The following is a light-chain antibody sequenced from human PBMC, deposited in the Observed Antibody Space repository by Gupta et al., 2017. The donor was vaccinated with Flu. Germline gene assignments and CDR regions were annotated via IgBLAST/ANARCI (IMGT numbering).Light chain of an antibody. J-gene: IGKJ2*01. V-gene: IGKV1-5*03. Sequence: ITCRASQSIRNWLAWYQQKPGKAPNLLIYMASTLESGVPSRFSGSGSGTEFTLTISSLQPDDFATYYCQQYDTYLGTFGQGTKLEIK. CDR1: QSIRNW. CDR3: QQYDTYLGT. CDR2: MAS.